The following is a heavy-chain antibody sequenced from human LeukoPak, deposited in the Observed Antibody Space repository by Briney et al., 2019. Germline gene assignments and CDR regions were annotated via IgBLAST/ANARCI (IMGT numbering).Heavy chain of an antibody. J-gene: IGHJ4*02. V-gene: IGHV4-34*01. Sequence: SETLSLTCAVYGGSFSGYYWSWIRQPPGKGLEWIGEINHSGSTNYNPSLKSRVTISVDTSKNQFSLKLSSATAADTAVYYCARVGYCSGGSCYTESMYYFDYWGQGTLVTVSS. CDR1: GGSFSGYY. CDR2: INHSGST. CDR3: ARVGYCSGGSCYTESMYYFDY. D-gene: IGHD2-15*01.